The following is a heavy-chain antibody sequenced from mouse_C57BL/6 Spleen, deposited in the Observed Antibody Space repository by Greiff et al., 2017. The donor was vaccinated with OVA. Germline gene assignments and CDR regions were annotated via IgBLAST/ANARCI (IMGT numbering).Heavy chain of an antibody. Sequence: QVQLQQSGAELVRPGTSVKVSCKASGYAFTNYLIEWVKQRTGQGLEWIGVINPGSGGTNYNEKFKGKVTLTADKSSSTAYMQLSSLTSEDSAVYFCARWGDYDNYYAMDDWGQGTSVTVSS. J-gene: IGHJ4*01. D-gene: IGHD2-4*01. CDR3: ARWGDYDNYYAMDD. V-gene: IGHV1-54*01. CDR1: GYAFTNYL. CDR2: INPGSGGT.